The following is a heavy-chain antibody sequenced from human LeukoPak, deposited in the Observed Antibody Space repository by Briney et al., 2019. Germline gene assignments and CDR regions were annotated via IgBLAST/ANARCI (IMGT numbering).Heavy chain of an antibody. CDR2: IYSSGST. CDR3: ASSTYYYDSSGLSKHPRFDY. CDR1: GGSINSFY. J-gene: IGHJ4*02. D-gene: IGHD3-22*01. V-gene: IGHV4-4*07. Sequence: SETLSLICTVSGGSINSFYWTWIRQPAGKGLEWIGRIYSSGSTNFNPSLKSRVTMSVDTSKNQFSLRLSSVTAADTAVYYCASSTYYYDSSGLSKHPRFDYWGQGTLVTVSS.